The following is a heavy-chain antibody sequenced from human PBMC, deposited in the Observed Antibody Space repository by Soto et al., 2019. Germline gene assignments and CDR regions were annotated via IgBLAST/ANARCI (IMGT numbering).Heavy chain of an antibody. D-gene: IGHD1-1*01. CDR1: GYSFTSYW. CDR2: IYPGDSDT. V-gene: IGHV5-51*01. CDR3: ARVSTGTLEGTYYYYMDV. J-gene: IGHJ6*03. Sequence: GESLKISCKGSGYSFTSYWIGWVRQMPGKGLEWMGIIYPGDSDTRYSPSFQGQVTISADKSISTAYLQWSSLKASDTAMYYCARVSTGTLEGTYYYYMDVWGKGTTVTVSS.